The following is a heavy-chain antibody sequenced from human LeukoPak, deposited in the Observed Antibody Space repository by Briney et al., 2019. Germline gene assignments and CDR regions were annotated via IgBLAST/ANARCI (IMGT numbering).Heavy chain of an antibody. CDR1: GGSISSGSYY. J-gene: IGHJ4*02. Sequence: SETLSLTCTVSGGSISSGSYYWSWIRQPAGKGLEWIVRIYTSGSTNYNPSLKSRVTISVDTSKNQFSLKLSSVTAADTAVYYCARDGRSGYDFVYWGQGTLVTVSS. D-gene: IGHD5-12*01. CDR3: ARDGRSGYDFVY. V-gene: IGHV4-61*02. CDR2: IYTSGST.